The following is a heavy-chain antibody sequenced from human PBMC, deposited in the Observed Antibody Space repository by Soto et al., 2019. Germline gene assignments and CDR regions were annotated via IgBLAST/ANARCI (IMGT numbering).Heavy chain of an antibody. D-gene: IGHD2-2*01. V-gene: IGHV3-30*18. CDR1: GFTFSSYA. J-gene: IGHJ4*02. CDR3: AKETSRFAVPPALDY. CDR2: ISYDGRNK. Sequence: QVQLVESGGGVVQPGGSLRLSCAASGFTFSSYAMHWVRQAPGKGLEWVAGISYDGRNKFSADSVKGRFTISRDNSQNTLYLQMNSLRPEYTAVYYCAKETSRFAVPPALDYWGQGTLVTVS.